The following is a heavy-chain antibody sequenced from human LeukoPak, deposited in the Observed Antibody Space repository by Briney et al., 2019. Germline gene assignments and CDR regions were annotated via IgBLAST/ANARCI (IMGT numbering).Heavy chain of an antibody. CDR1: GFTFSDYA. CDR3: AKGSGSGWYGWFAP. CDR2: IEASGGAT. D-gene: IGHD6-19*01. J-gene: IGHJ5*02. Sequence: PGESLRLSCAASGFTFSDYAMYWVRRAPGKGLEWVSSIEASGGATYYSDSVKGRFTISRDNSKNTFYLQMNSLRAEDTAVYYCAKGSGSGWYGWFAPWGQGTLVTVSS. V-gene: IGHV3-23*01.